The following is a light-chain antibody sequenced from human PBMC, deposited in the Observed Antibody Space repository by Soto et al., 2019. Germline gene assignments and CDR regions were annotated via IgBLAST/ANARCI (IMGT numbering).Light chain of an antibody. Sequence: EIVLPQSPGTLSLSPGERATLSCRASQSVSSNLAWYQQKAGQAPRLLMYGASTRAIGIPGRFSGSGSGTEFTLTISSLQSEDFAVYYCQQSDKWPPTFGQGTKVDIK. CDR2: GAS. CDR3: QQSDKWPPT. CDR1: QSVSSN. J-gene: IGKJ1*01. V-gene: IGKV3-15*01.